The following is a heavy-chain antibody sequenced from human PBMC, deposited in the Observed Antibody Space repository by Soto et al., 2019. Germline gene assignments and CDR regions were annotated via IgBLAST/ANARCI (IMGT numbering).Heavy chain of an antibody. CDR2: ISAYNGNT. CDR3: ARRSGGYSGYDYYYYGMDV. Sequence: ASVKVSCKASGYTFTSYGISWVRQAPGQGLEWMGWISAYNGNTNYAQKLQGRVTMTTDTSTSTAYMELSSLRSEDTAVYYCARRSGGYSGYDYYYYGMDVWGQGTTVTVSS. CDR1: GYTFTSYG. J-gene: IGHJ6*02. D-gene: IGHD5-12*01. V-gene: IGHV1-18*04.